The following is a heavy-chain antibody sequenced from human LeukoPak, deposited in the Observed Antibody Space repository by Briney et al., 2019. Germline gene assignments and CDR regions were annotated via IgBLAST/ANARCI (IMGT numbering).Heavy chain of an antibody. Sequence: ASVKVSCKTSGYTFTSYDINWVRQAPGQGLEWMACMNPYSDNTGYLQKFRGRLTMTRDISIGTAYMELSSLGSEDTAVYYCAKDHQGDYDILTGYSVWGQGTLVTVSS. V-gene: IGHV1-8*01. CDR1: GYTFTSYD. J-gene: IGHJ4*02. CDR3: AKDHQGDYDILTGYSV. CDR2: MNPYSDNT. D-gene: IGHD3-9*01.